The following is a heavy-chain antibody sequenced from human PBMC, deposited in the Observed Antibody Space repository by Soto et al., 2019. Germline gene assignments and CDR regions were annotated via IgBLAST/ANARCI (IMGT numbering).Heavy chain of an antibody. J-gene: IGHJ4*02. CDR1: GYTFTSYY. D-gene: IGHD6-19*01. CDR3: ARDEGTGWYYFDY. CDR2: INPSGGST. Sequence: QVQLVQSGAEVEKPGASVKVICKASGYTFTSYYIHWVRQAPGQGLEWMGIINPSGGSTTYAQKFQGRVTMTRDTSTSTVYMELSSLRSEVTAVYYCARDEGTGWYYFDYWGQGTLVTVSS. V-gene: IGHV1-46*01.